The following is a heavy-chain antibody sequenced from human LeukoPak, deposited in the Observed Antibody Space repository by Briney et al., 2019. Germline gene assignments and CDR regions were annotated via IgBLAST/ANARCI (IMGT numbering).Heavy chain of an antibody. CDR3: AKTIAAATHDAFDI. CDR1: AFTFSSYA. CDR2: ILGSGGST. J-gene: IGHJ3*02. Sequence: PRGSLRLSCAAAAFTFSSYAMSCVRHAQGKVIEWDSAILGSGGSTYYADSVKGRFTISRDNSKNTLYLQMNSLRAEDTAVYYCAKTIAAATHDAFDIWGQGTMVTVSS. V-gene: IGHV3-23*01. D-gene: IGHD6-13*01.